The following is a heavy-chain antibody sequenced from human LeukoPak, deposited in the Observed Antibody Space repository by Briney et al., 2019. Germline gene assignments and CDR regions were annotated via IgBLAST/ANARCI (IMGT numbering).Heavy chain of an antibody. J-gene: IGHJ5*02. CDR1: GYTFTSYG. D-gene: IGHD6-6*01. Sequence: AAVKVSCKASGYTFTSYGISWVRQAPGRGREWVGRIIPIFGTANYAQKFQGRVTITTDESTSTAYMELSSLRSEDTAVYYCARGLWQLATFDWFDPWGQGTLVTGSS. V-gene: IGHV1-69*05. CDR2: IIPIFGTA. CDR3: ARGLWQLATFDWFDP.